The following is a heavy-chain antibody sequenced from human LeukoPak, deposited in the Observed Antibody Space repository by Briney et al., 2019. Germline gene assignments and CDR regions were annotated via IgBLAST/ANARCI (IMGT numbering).Heavy chain of an antibody. CDR1: GGSINSYY. D-gene: IGHD3-22*01. Sequence: SETLSLTCTVSGGSINSYYWSWIRQPAGKGLEWIRRIYTSGSTNYNPSLKSRVTMSVDTSKNQFSLKLSSVTAADTAVYYCATVPIYYYDSSGYLDAFDIWGEGTMVTVSS. CDR2: IYTSGST. CDR3: ATVPIYYYDSSGYLDAFDI. V-gene: IGHV4-4*07. J-gene: IGHJ3*02.